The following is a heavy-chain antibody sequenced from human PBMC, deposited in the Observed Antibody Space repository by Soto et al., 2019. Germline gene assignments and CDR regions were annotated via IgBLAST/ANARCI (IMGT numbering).Heavy chain of an antibody. V-gene: IGHV4-34*01. D-gene: IGHD3-22*01. Sequence: PSETLSLTCAVYGGSFSGYYWSWIRQPPGKGLEWIGEINHSGSTNYNPSLKSRVTISVDTSKNQFSLKLSSMTAADTAVYYCARAPSYYYDSSGYYYPYYFDYWGQGTLVTVSS. J-gene: IGHJ4*02. CDR1: GGSFSGYY. CDR2: INHSGST. CDR3: ARAPSYYYDSSGYYYPYYFDY.